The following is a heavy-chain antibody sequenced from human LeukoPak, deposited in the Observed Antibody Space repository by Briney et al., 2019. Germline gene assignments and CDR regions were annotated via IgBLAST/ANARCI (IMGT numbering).Heavy chain of an antibody. Sequence: SETLSLTCAVYGGSFSGYYWSWIRQPPGKGLGWIGEINHSGSTNYNPSLKSRVTISVDTSKNQFSLKLSSVTAADTAVYYCARRRQLWLWSWFDPWGQGTLVTVSS. J-gene: IGHJ5*02. V-gene: IGHV4-34*01. D-gene: IGHD5-18*01. CDR2: INHSGST. CDR1: GGSFSGYY. CDR3: ARRRQLWLWSWFDP.